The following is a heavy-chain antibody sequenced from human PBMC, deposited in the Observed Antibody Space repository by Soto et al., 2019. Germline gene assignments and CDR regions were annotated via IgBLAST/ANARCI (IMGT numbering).Heavy chain of an antibody. Sequence: QVQLVESGGGVVQPGRSLRLSYAASGFTFSSYGMHWVRQAPGKGLEWVAVIWYDGSNKYYADSVKGRFTISRDNSKNTLYLQMNSLRAEDTAVYYCARDMEEYSSSSSYYYYYGMDVWGQGTTVTVSS. CDR2: IWYDGSNK. V-gene: IGHV3-33*01. CDR1: GFTFSSYG. CDR3: ARDMEEYSSSSSYYYYYGMDV. J-gene: IGHJ6*02. D-gene: IGHD6-6*01.